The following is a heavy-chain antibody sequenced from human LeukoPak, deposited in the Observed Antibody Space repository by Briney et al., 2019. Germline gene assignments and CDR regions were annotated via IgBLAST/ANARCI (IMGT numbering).Heavy chain of an antibody. Sequence: PSETLSLTCTVSGGSISSYYWSWIRQPPGKGLEWIGYIYYSGSTNYNPSLKSRVTISVDTSKNQFSLKLNSVTAADTAVYYCAGRRSSSWSNFDYWGQGTLVTVSS. CDR2: IYYSGST. D-gene: IGHD6-13*01. V-gene: IGHV4-59*08. CDR1: GGSISSYY. CDR3: AGRRSSSWSNFDY. J-gene: IGHJ4*02.